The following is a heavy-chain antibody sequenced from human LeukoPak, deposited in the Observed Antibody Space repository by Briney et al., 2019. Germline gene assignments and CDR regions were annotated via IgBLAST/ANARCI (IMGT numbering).Heavy chain of an antibody. V-gene: IGHV1-2*04. CDR2: INPNSGGT. J-gene: IGHJ6*02. CDR1: GYTFTGYY. D-gene: IGHD3-10*01. CDR3: ARDTMVRGVIPYYYYYGMDV. Sequence: GASVNVSCKASGYTFTGYYMHWVRQAPGQGLEWMGWINPNSGGTNYAQKFQGWVTMTRDTSISTAYMELSRLRSDDTAVYYCARDTMVRGVIPYYYYYGMDVWGQGTTVTVSS.